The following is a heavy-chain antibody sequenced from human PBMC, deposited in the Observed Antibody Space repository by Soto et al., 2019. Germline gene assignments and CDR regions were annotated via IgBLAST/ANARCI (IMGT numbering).Heavy chain of an antibody. J-gene: IGHJ4*02. D-gene: IGHD3-22*01. CDR3: TRYYYESSGYYVY. CDR2: IRSEAYGGTT. CDR1: GFNFGNYA. V-gene: IGHV3-49*04. Sequence: GGSLRLSCTGSGFNFGNYALSWVRQAPGKGPEWVGFIRSEAYGGTTDYAASVKGRFIISRDDSKSIAYLEINSLQADDTAVYYCTRYYYESSGYYVYWGQGTLVTVSS.